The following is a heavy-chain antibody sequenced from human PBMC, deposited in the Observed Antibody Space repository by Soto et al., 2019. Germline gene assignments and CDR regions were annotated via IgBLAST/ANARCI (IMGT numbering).Heavy chain of an antibody. CDR3: PHAGDYDLLTFDH. CDR2: IYWDDDK. V-gene: IGHV2-5*02. J-gene: IGHJ4*02. CDR1: GFSLSTYHMG. Sequence: QITLKESGPTLVRPAQTLTLTCDFSGFSLSTYHMGVAWIRQPPGKALEWLALIYWDDDKRYSPSLKDRLAITEATSSNRAVLTITNIDPGDSATYFCPHAGDYDLLTFDHWGPGTLVTVSS. D-gene: IGHD4-17*01.